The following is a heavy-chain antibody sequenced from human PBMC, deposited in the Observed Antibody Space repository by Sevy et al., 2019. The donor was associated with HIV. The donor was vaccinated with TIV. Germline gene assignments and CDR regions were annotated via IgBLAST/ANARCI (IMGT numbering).Heavy chain of an antibody. CDR2: IRSKDYGGAT. CDR3: TRCYYYDSSGYSDY. Sequence: GGSLRLSCTGSGFTFGDYAMSWFRQAPGMGLEWVGFIRSKDYGGATEYVASVKGRFTISRDDSTSIADLQMNSLKTEDTAVYYCTRCYYYDSSGYSDYWGQGTLVTVSS. D-gene: IGHD3-22*01. J-gene: IGHJ4*02. V-gene: IGHV3-49*03. CDR1: GFTFGDYA.